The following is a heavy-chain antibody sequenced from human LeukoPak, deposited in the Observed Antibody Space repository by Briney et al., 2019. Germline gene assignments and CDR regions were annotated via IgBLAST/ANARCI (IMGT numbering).Heavy chain of an antibody. Sequence: PGGSLRLSCAASAFTVSSNYMSWVRQAPGKGLEWVSVIYSGGSTYYADSVKGRFTISRDNSKNTLYLQMNSLRAEDTAVYYCARSTVVTGRYYYYYMDVWGKGTTVTVS. CDR3: ARSTVVTGRYYYYYMDV. D-gene: IGHD4-23*01. CDR1: AFTVSSNY. CDR2: IYSGGST. J-gene: IGHJ6*03. V-gene: IGHV3-53*01.